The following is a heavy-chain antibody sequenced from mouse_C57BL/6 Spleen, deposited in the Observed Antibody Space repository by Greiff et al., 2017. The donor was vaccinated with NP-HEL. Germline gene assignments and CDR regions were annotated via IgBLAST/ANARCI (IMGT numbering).Heavy chain of an antibody. CDR1: GYTFTSYW. CDR3: ARRGLLRSYFDY. V-gene: IGHV1-55*01. Sequence: VQLQQPGAELVKPGASVKMSCKASGYTFTSYWITWVKQRPGQGLEWIGDIYPRSGSTNYNEKFKSKATLTVDTSSSTAYMQLSSLTSEDSAVYYCARRGLLRSYFDYWGQGTTLTVSS. D-gene: IGHD1-1*01. CDR2: IYPRSGST. J-gene: IGHJ2*01.